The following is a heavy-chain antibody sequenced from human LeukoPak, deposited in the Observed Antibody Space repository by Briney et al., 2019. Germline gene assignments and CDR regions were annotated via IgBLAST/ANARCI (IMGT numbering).Heavy chain of an antibody. Sequence: SVKASCKTSGGPFSSHAINWVRQAPGQGLEWVGRITPILGLRNYAQKFQGRVTITADKSTTTVSMDLTSLTSEDTAVYFCARGRGSRTGFNGDYLDYWGQGTLVTVTS. D-gene: IGHD3/OR15-3a*01. CDR2: ITPILGLR. V-gene: IGHV1-69*04. CDR3: ARGRGSRTGFNGDYLDY. CDR1: GGPFSSHA. J-gene: IGHJ4*02.